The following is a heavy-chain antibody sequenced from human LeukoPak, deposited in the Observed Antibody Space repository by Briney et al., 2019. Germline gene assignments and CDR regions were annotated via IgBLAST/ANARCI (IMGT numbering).Heavy chain of an antibody. CDR3: ARSGEYYDILTVFEARGYFDY. Sequence: SGGSLRLSCAASGFTFSSYEMNWVRQAPGKGLEWVSYISSSGSTIYYADSVKGRFTISRDNAKNSLYLQMNSLRAEDTAVYYCARSGEYYDILTVFEARGYFDYWGQGTLVTVSS. J-gene: IGHJ4*02. V-gene: IGHV3-48*03. D-gene: IGHD3-9*01. CDR2: ISSSGSTI. CDR1: GFTFSSYE.